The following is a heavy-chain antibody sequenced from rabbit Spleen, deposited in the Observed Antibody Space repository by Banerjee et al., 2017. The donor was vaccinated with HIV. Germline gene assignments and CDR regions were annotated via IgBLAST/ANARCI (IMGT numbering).Heavy chain of an antibody. CDR3: ARDIIGTSYDTIL. V-gene: IGHV1S45*01. J-gene: IGHJ4*01. CDR2: IAGSSSGFT. Sequence: QEQLEESGGGLVKPGASLTLTCKASGFSFSSGYYMCWVRQAPGKGLEWISCIAGSSSGFTYSATWAKGRFTCSKTSSTTVTLQMTSLTVADTATYFCARDIIGTSYDTILWGPGTLVTVS. D-gene: IGHD8-1*01. CDR1: GFSFSSGYY.